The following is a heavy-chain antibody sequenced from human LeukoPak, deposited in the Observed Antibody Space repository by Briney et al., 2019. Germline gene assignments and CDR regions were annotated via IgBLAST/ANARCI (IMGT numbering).Heavy chain of an antibody. CDR1: GFTFSNAW. J-gene: IGHJ4*02. CDR3: TTRPDTIGYYDFYFDY. CDR2: IKSKTDGGTT. D-gene: IGHD3-22*01. Sequence: GGSLRLSCAASGFTFSNAWMSWVRQAPGKGLEWAGRIKSKTDGGTTDYAAPVKGRFTISRDDSKNTLYLQINSLKTEDTAVYYCTTRPDTIGYYDFYFDYWGQGILVTVSS. V-gene: IGHV3-15*01.